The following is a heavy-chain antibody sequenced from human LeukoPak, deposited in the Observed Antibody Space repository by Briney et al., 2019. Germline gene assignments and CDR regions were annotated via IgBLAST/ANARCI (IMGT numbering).Heavy chain of an antibody. Sequence: ASVKVSCKASGYTFTGYYMHWVRQAPGQGLEWMGWINPNSGGTNYAQKFQGRVTMTRDTSISTAYMELSRLRSDDTAVYYCARDRDYYGSGSYYTLYYYYYGMDVWGQGTTVTVSS. V-gene: IGHV1-2*02. J-gene: IGHJ6*02. D-gene: IGHD3-10*01. CDR3: ARDRDYYGSGSYYTLYYYYYGMDV. CDR2: INPNSGGT. CDR1: GYTFTGYY.